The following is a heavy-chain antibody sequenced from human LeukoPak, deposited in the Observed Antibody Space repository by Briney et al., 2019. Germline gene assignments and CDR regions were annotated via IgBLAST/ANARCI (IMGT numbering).Heavy chain of an antibody. Sequence: GASVKVSCKASGGTFSSYAISWVRQAPGQGLEWMGGIIPIFGTANYAQKFQGRVTITADESTSTAYMELSSLRSEDTAVYYRALASSGWYDFDYWGQGTLVTVSS. CDR2: IIPIFGTA. J-gene: IGHJ4*02. CDR1: GGTFSSYA. CDR3: ALASSGWYDFDY. D-gene: IGHD6-19*01. V-gene: IGHV1-69*13.